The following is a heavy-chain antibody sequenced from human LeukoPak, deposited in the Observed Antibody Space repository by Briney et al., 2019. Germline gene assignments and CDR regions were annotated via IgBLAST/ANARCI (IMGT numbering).Heavy chain of an antibody. J-gene: IGHJ3*02. CDR3: ARGSGYCSSTSCSDAFDI. Sequence: QPGGSLRLSCAASGFTFSSYAMSWVRQAPGKGLGWVSAISGSGGSTYYADSVKGRFTISRDNAKNSLYLQMNSLRAEDTAVYYCARGSGYCSSTSCSDAFDIWGQGTMVTVSS. CDR1: GFTFSSYA. V-gene: IGHV3-23*01. CDR2: ISGSGGST. D-gene: IGHD2-2*01.